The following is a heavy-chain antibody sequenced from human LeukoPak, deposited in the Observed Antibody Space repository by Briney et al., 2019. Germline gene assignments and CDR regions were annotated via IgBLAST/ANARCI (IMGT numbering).Heavy chain of an antibody. Sequence: SETLSLTCTVSGGSIRSYYWSWIRQPPGKGLEWIGTMYSSGSTYYNPSLKSRVTISVDTSKNQFSLKLSSVTAADTAVYYCARPRGYSYGQRAFDIWGQGTMVTVSS. CDR2: MYSSGST. J-gene: IGHJ3*02. CDR3: ARPRGYSYGQRAFDI. V-gene: IGHV4-59*04. D-gene: IGHD5-18*01. CDR1: GGSIRSYY.